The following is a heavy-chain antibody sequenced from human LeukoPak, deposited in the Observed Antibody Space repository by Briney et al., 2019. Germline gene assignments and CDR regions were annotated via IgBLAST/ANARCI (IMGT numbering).Heavy chain of an antibody. D-gene: IGHD1-26*01. J-gene: IGHJ4*02. Sequence: GGSLRLSCEASGITFSSYLMTWVRQGPGKGLEWVADISGSGGPTNYADSVKGRFAISRDNSKNTLFLQMNSLRDGDTAIYYCARARRIVGVGYFDYWGQGTLVTTSS. CDR2: ISGSGGPT. V-gene: IGHV3-23*01. CDR1: GITFSSYL. CDR3: ARARRIVGVGYFDY.